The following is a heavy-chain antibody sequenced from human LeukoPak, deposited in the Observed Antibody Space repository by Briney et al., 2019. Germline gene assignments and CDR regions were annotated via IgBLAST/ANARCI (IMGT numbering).Heavy chain of an antibody. CDR2: IYYSGST. CDR1: GGSISSYY. Sequence: PSETLSLTCTVSGGSISSYYWSWIRQPPGKGLEWIGYIYYSGSTNYNPSLKSRVTISVDTSKNQFSLKLSSVTAADTAVYYGARFSFSSSDFDYWGQGTLVAVSS. D-gene: IGHD6-6*01. CDR3: ARFSFSSSDFDY. J-gene: IGHJ4*02. V-gene: IGHV4-59*01.